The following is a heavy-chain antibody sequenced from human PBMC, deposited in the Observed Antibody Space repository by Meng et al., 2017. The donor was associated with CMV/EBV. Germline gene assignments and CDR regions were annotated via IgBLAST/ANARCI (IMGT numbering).Heavy chain of an antibody. CDR2: IIPIFGTA. CDR3: ARPLRRITIFGVVTKNLYYYYGMDV. V-gene: IGHV1-69*05. Sequence: SVKVSCKASGGTFSSYAISWVRQAPGQGLEWMGGIIPIFGTANYAQKFQGRVTITTDESTSTAYMELSSLRSEDTAVYYCARPLRRITIFGVVTKNLYYYYGMDVWGQGTTVTVSS. CDR1: GGTFSSYA. D-gene: IGHD3-3*01. J-gene: IGHJ6*02.